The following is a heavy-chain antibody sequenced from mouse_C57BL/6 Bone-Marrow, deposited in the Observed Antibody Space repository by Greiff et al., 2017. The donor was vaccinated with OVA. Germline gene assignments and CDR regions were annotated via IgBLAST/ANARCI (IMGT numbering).Heavy chain of an antibody. CDR1: GYTFTSYW. Sequence: QVQLQQPGAELVKPGASVKLSCKASGYTFTSYWMQWVKQRPGQGLEWIGEIDPSDSYTNYNQKFKGKATLTVDTSSSTAYMQLSSLTSEDSAVYYCARDYGSSGYYFDYWGKGTTLTVSS. D-gene: IGHD1-1*01. CDR2: IDPSDSYT. V-gene: IGHV1-50*01. J-gene: IGHJ2*01. CDR3: ARDYGSSGYYFDY.